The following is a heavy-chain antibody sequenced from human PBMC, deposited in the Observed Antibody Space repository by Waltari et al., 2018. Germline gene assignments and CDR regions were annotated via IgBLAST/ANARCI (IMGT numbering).Heavy chain of an antibody. CDR3: ALLRMIQGELEYYFDY. CDR1: GFSISTSVVG. CDR2: IYWNDDK. J-gene: IGHJ4*02. D-gene: IGHD1-26*01. Sequence: QITLKESGPTLVKPTQTLTLTCTFSGFSISTSVVGVGWIRQPPGKALEWLALIYWNDDKRYSPSLKSRITITNDTSKNQVVLTMTNMDPVDTATYYCALLRMIQGELEYYFDYWGQGTLVTVSS. V-gene: IGHV2-5*01.